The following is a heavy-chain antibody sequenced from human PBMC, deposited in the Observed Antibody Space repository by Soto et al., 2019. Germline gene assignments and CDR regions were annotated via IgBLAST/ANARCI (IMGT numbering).Heavy chain of an antibody. J-gene: IGHJ6*02. Sequence: PVGSLRLSCAASGFTFSSYGMHWVRQAPGKGLEWVAVISYDGSNKYYADSVKGRFTISRDNSKNTLYLQMNSLRAEDTAVYYCAKEAAAGRGNYYGMDVWGQGTTVTVSS. D-gene: IGHD6-13*01. CDR1: GFTFSSYG. CDR2: ISYDGSNK. V-gene: IGHV3-30*18. CDR3: AKEAAAGRGNYYGMDV.